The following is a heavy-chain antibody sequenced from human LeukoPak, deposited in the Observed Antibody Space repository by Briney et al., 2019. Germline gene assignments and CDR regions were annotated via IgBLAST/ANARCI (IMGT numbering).Heavy chain of an antibody. Sequence: GGSLRLSCTASGITFGDYAMSWFRQAPGKGLEWVGFIRSKSYGGTTEYAASVKGRFTISRDDSKSIAYLQMNSLKTEDTAVYYCTRERDPTNPLFDYWGQGTLVTVSS. D-gene: IGHD5-12*01. V-gene: IGHV3-49*03. CDR2: IRSKSYGGTT. J-gene: IGHJ4*02. CDR1: GITFGDYA. CDR3: TRERDPTNPLFDY.